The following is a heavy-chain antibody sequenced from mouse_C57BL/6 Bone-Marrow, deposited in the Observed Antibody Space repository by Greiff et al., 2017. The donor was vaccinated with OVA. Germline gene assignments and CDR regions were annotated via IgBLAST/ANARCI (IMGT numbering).Heavy chain of an antibody. CDR2: IYPGSGST. CDR1: GYTFTSYW. Sequence: QVQLQQPGAELVKPGASVKMSCKASGYTFTSYWITWVKQRPGQGLEWIGDIYPGSGSTNYNEKFKSKATLTVETSSSTAYMQLSSLTSEDSAVYYCARNYYGSPWFAYWGQGTLVTVSA. D-gene: IGHD1-1*01. V-gene: IGHV1-55*01. J-gene: IGHJ3*01. CDR3: ARNYYGSPWFAY.